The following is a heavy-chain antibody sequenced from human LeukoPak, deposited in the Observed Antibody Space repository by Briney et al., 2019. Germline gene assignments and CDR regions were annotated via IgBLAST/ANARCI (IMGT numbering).Heavy chain of an antibody. CDR2: IYGGGST. Sequence: GGSLRLSCAASGFTVSSNYMSWVRQAPGKGLEWVSVIYGGGSTYYTDSVKGRFTISRDNSKNTLYLQMNSLRAEDTAVYYCAREMSRTGAFDIWGQGTMVTVSS. CDR1: GFTVSSNY. V-gene: IGHV3-53*05. CDR3: AREMSRTGAFDI. J-gene: IGHJ3*02.